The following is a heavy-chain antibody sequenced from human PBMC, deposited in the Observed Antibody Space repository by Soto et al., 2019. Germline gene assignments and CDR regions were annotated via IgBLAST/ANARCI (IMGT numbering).Heavy chain of an antibody. CDR2: IYESGNT. CDR1: GASISTGVYS. D-gene: IGHD3-10*01. J-gene: IGHJ4*02. CDR3: ARVGSADSGSYYILDH. Sequence: SSETLSLTCTVSGASISTGVYSWTWIRHPPGRGPEWIGYIYESGNTYYNSSLESRVTISLDMSKNQFSLKLSSVTAADTAVYYCARVGSADSGSYYILDHWGQGSLVTVS. V-gene: IGHV4-30-2*01.